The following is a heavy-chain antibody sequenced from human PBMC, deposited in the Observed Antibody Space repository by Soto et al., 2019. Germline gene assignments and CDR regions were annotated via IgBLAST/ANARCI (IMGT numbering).Heavy chain of an antibody. V-gene: IGHV3-23*01. CDR2: VTASGRTT. Sequence: GGSLRLSCAGTGFTFITYAMNWVRQAPGKGLEWVSTVTASGRTTYYSDSVEGRFTISRDNSKNTVYLEMSSLRVNDTAVYYCAKARRQQSDLEGIDYWGQGTPVTVSS. J-gene: IGHJ4*02. D-gene: IGHD6-13*01. CDR3: AKARRQQSDLEGIDY. CDR1: GFTFITYA.